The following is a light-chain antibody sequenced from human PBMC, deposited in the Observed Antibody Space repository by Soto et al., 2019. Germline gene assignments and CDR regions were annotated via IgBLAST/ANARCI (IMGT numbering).Light chain of an antibody. CDR3: QQRHMWPIT. CDR1: QSFRGL. CDR2: DAY. Sequence: EVVLTQSTVTLSLSPEERATLSCRASQSFRGLLAWYQQKPGQAHRLLIYDAYNRATGIPPRFSGSGSGTDFTLTISSLEPEDSAVYYCQQRHMWPITFGQGTRLEI. J-gene: IGKJ5*01. V-gene: IGKV3-11*01.